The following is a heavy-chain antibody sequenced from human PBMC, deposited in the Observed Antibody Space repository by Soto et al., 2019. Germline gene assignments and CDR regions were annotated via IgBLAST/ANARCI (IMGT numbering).Heavy chain of an antibody. CDR1: GFTFSSYS. CDR3: ARGSVVVVAATLDAFDI. CDR2: ISSSSSYI. Sequence: GGSLRLSCAASGFTFSSYSMNWVRQAPGKGLEWVSSISSSSSYIYYADSVKGRFTISRDNAKNSLYLQMNSLRAEDTAVYYCARGSVVVVAATLDAFDIWGQGTMVTVSS. D-gene: IGHD2-15*01. J-gene: IGHJ3*02. V-gene: IGHV3-21*01.